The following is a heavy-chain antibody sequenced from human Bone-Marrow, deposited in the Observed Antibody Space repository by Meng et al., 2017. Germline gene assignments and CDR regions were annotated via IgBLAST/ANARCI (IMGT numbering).Heavy chain of an antibody. CDR3: ARLQGDGFFDY. J-gene: IGHJ4*02. CDR2: LHYSESA. V-gene: IGHV4-59*13. CDR1: GVSITSYY. D-gene: IGHD3-16*01. Sequence: SETLSLTCTVSGVSITSYYWGWVRQPPGKGLEWMGHLHYSESAKYNPSLKSRVAMSLDKSKNQLSLKLSSVTAADTAVYYCARLQGDGFFDYWGQGTLVTVPQ.